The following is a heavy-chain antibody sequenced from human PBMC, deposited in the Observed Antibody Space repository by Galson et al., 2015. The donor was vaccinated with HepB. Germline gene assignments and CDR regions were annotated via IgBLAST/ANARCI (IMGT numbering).Heavy chain of an antibody. V-gene: IGHV3-21*01. D-gene: IGHD3-10*01. CDR2: ISSSSYI. CDR1: GFTFSSYS. CDR3: ARAGITMVRGVIIKYGMDV. J-gene: IGHJ6*02. Sequence: SLRLSCAASGFTFSSYSMNWVRQAPGKGLEWVSSISSSSYIYYADSVKGRFTISRDNAKNSLYLQMNSLRAEDTAVYYCARAGITMVRGVIIKYGMDVWGQGTTVTVSS.